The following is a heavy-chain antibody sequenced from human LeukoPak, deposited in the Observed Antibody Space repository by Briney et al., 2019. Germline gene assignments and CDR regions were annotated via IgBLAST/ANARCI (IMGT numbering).Heavy chain of an antibody. D-gene: IGHD3-9*01. Sequence: PGGSLRLSCAASGFTFNMDWMHWVRQALGEGLGWGARVYREGTTTTYADSAKGRFSLSRDKAKNTLYLQMNNLRAEDTAVYYCARDLDWILFDYWGQGTLVSVS. V-gene: IGHV3-74*03. CDR1: GFTFNMDW. CDR2: VYREGTTT. J-gene: IGHJ4*02. CDR3: ARDLDWILFDY.